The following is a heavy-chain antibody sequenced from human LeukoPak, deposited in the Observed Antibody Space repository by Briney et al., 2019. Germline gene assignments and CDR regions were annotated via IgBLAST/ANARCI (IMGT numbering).Heavy chain of an antibody. CDR2: IYYSGST. V-gene: IGHV4-59*01. CDR3: AINSGSYSGGSYYFDY. J-gene: IGHJ4*02. D-gene: IGHD1-26*01. Sequence: SETLSLTCTVSGGSISSYYWSWIRQPPGKGLEWIGYIYYSGSTNYNPSLKSRVTISVDTSKNQFSLKLSSVTAADTAVYYCAINSGSYSGGSYYFDYWGQGTLVTVSS. CDR1: GGSISSYY.